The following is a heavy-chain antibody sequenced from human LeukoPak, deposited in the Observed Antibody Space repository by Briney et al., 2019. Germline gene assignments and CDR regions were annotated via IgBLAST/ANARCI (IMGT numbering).Heavy chain of an antibody. V-gene: IGHV4-39*01. D-gene: IGHD6-13*01. CDR3: AGHVRQQLPPKAFDY. CDR1: GGSISSGIYY. J-gene: IGHJ4*02. CDR2: IYYSGNT. Sequence: SETLSLTCTVSGGSISSGIYYWGWIRQPPGKGLERIGSIYYSGNTYYNPSLKSRVTISVDTSKNQLSLKLNSVTAADTAVYYCAGHVRQQLPPKAFDYWGQGTLVTVSS.